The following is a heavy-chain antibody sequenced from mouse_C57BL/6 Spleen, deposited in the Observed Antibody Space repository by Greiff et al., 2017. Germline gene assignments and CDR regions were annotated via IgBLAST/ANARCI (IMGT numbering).Heavy chain of an antibody. CDR2: INPGSGGT. J-gene: IGHJ2*01. D-gene: IGHD2-3*01. CDR3: ARGGMVLDY. CDR1: GYAFTNYL. V-gene: IGHV1-54*01. Sequence: VQLQESGAELVRPGTSVKVSCKASGYAFTNYLIEWVKQRPGQGLECIGVINPGSGGTNYNEKFKGKATLTADKSSSTAYMQLSSLTSEDSAVYFCARGGMVLDYWGQGTTLTVSS.